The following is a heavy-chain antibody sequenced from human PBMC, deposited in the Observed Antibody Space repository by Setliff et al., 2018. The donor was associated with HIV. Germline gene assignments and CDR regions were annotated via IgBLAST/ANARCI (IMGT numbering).Heavy chain of an antibody. Sequence: SETLSLTCAVYGGSFSGYYWSWIRQPPGMGLEWIGQIGPSGTTDYNPSLKSRVTMSVDTSNSHFSLKLASVTAADTAVYYCARHYYTDPFDYWGQGTLVTVSS. D-gene: IGHD3-22*01. CDR1: GGSFSGYY. V-gene: IGHV4-34*01. J-gene: IGHJ4*02. CDR2: IGPSGTT. CDR3: ARHYYTDPFDY.